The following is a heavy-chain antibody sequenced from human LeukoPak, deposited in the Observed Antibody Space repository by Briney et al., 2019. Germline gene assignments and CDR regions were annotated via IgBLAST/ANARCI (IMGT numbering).Heavy chain of an antibody. CDR2: IYHSGST. D-gene: IGHD6-19*01. J-gene: IGHJ4*02. Sequence: SDTLSLTCTVSGYSISSGNYWGWIRQPPGKGLEWIVSIYHSGSTYYNPSLKSRVTISIDTSKNPFSLKLNSVTAADTAVYYCARVGAVAKSGGIDYWGQGTLVTVSS. CDR1: GYSISSGNY. CDR3: ARVGAVAKSGGIDY. V-gene: IGHV4-38-2*02.